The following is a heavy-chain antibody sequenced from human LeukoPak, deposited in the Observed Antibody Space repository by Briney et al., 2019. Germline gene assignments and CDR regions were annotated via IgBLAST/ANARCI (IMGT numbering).Heavy chain of an antibody. CDR3: ARDRYCSSTSCDAEYFQH. D-gene: IGHD2-2*01. Sequence: ASVKVSCKASGYTFTGYYMHWVRQAPGQGLEWMGWINPNSSGTNYAQKFQGRVTMTRDTSISTAYMELSRLRSDDTAVYYCARDRYCSSTSCDAEYFQHWGQGTLVTVSS. CDR1: GYTFTGYY. CDR2: INPNSSGT. V-gene: IGHV1-2*02. J-gene: IGHJ1*01.